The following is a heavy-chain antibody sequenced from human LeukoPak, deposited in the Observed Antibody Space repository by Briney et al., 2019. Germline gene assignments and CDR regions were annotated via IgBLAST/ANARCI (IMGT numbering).Heavy chain of an antibody. J-gene: IGHJ4*02. CDR2: INTNTGNP. D-gene: IGHD3-10*01. Sequence: ASVKVSCTASGYTFTSYAMNWVRQAPGQGLEWMGWINTNTGNPTYAQCFKGQFVFSLDTSVSTAYLKISSLKAEDTAVYYCAREDKLPFGYWGQGTLVTVSS. V-gene: IGHV7-4-1*02. CDR1: GYTFTSYA. CDR3: AREDKLPFGY.